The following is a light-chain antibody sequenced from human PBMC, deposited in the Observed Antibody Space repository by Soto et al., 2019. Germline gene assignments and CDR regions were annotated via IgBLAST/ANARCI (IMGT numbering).Light chain of an antibody. Sequence: EIVLTQSPATLSLSPGERATLSCRASQSVSSYLAWYQQKPGQAPRLLIYDASNRATGIPARFSGSGSGTDFTLTISRLEPEDFAVYYCQQYGSSPTFGGGTKVDI. CDR2: DAS. CDR1: QSVSSY. V-gene: IGKV3-20*01. J-gene: IGKJ4*01. CDR3: QQYGSSPT.